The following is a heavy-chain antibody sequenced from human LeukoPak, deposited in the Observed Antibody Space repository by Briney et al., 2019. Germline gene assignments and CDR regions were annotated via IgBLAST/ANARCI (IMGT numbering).Heavy chain of an antibody. CDR3: ARGGRYYDSSGYYHDAFDI. D-gene: IGHD3-22*01. CDR2: IYSGGGT. J-gene: IGHJ3*02. CDR1: GFSLSSNY. Sequence: GGSLRLSCAASGFSLSSNYMSWVRQAPGKGLEWVSVIYSGGGTYYANSVKGRFTISRDNSKNTLYLQMNSLRAEDTAVYYCARGGRYYDSSGYYHDAFDIWGQGTMVTVTS. V-gene: IGHV3-53*01.